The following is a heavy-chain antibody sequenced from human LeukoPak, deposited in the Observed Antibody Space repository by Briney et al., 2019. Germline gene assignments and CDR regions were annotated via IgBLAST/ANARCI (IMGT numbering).Heavy chain of an antibody. D-gene: IGHD2-15*01. CDR2: IYISGST. J-gene: IGHJ5*02. CDR1: GGSISGSYY. CDR3: AREKIGYGSGRGWFDP. Sequence: PSETLSLTCTVSGGSISGSYYWGWIRQPAGKGLEWIGRIYISGSTNYNPSLKSRLTISVDTSKKQFSLKLSSVTAADTAVYYCAREKIGYGSGRGWFDPWGQGTLVTVSS. V-gene: IGHV4-61*02.